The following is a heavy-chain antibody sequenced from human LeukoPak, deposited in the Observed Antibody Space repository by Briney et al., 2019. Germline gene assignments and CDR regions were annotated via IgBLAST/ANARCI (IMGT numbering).Heavy chain of an antibody. CDR1: GYTFTSYY. V-gene: IGHV1-46*01. J-gene: IGHJ4*02. D-gene: IGHD3-22*01. CDR3: ARELGDYDSSGYYPVSVDY. CDR2: INPSGGST. Sequence: ASVKVSRKASGYTFTSYYMHWVRQAPGQGLEWMGIINPSGGSTSYAQKFQGRVTMTRDTSTSTVYMELSSLRSEDTAVYYCARELGDYDSSGYYPVSVDYWGQGTLVTVSS.